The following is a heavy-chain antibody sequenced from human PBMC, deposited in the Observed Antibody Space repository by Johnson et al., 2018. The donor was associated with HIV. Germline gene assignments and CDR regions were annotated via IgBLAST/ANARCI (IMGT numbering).Heavy chain of an antibody. Sequence: VQLVESGGGVVQPGRSLRLSCAASGFTFSSYAMHWVRQAPGKGLEWVAVIGYDGSDKYYADSVKGRFTISRDNSKNTLYLQMNSLRAEDTAVYYCARDHYYDSSGYHEGDAFDIWGQGTMVTVSS. CDR2: IGYDGSDK. J-gene: IGHJ3*02. CDR1: GFTFSSYA. D-gene: IGHD3-22*01. CDR3: ARDHYYDSSGYHEGDAFDI. V-gene: IGHV3-30*14.